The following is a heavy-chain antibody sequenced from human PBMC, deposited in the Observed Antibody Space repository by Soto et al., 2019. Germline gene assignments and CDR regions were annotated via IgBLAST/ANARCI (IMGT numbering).Heavy chain of an antibody. CDR2: ISGSGGST. J-gene: IGHJ4*02. Sequence: EVQLLESGGGLVQPGGSLRLSCAASGFTFSSYAMSWVRQAPGKGLEWVSAISGSGGSTYYADSVKGRFTISRDNSKNTLHLQLNSLRAEDTAVYYCARLYGDYVTTLSPFDYWGQGTLVTVSS. V-gene: IGHV3-23*01. D-gene: IGHD4-17*01. CDR1: GFTFSSYA. CDR3: ARLYGDYVTTLSPFDY.